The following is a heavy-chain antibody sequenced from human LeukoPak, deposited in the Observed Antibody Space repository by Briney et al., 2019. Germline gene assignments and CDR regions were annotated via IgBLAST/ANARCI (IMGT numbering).Heavy chain of an antibody. Sequence: SETLSLTCTVSGGSISSGSYYWSWLRQPAGKGLEWIGRIYTSGSTNYNPSLKSRVTISVDTSKNQFSLKMSPVTAADTAVYYCARAQNYGGSYSFDYWGQGTLVTVSS. CDR3: ARAQNYGGSYSFDY. J-gene: IGHJ4*02. CDR1: GGSISSGSYY. V-gene: IGHV4-61*02. CDR2: IYTSGST. D-gene: IGHD1-26*01.